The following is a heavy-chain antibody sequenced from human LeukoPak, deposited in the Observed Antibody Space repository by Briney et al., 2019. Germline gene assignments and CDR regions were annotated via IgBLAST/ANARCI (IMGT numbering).Heavy chain of an antibody. CDR1: GFTFSSYA. CDR2: IGGTGGT. D-gene: IGHD2-8*01. Sequence: PGGSLRLSCAASGFTFSSYAMSWVRQAPGKRLEWVSHIGGTGGTDYKDSVKGRFTVSRDNSKNTLSLQMDSLRPEDTAIYYCTKDAWSGNGIYDPFDIWGQGTMVAVSS. J-gene: IGHJ3*02. CDR3: TKDAWSGNGIYDPFDI. V-gene: IGHV3-23*01.